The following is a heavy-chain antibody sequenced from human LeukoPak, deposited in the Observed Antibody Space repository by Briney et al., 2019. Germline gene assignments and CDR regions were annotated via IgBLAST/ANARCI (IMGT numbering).Heavy chain of an antibody. D-gene: IGHD2-8*01. CDR1: GYTLTSYG. Sequence: ASLKYSGKASGYTLTSYGIGWLRQAPGQGLEWMAWISAYNGNTDYAQKLQGRVTMTTDTSTSTDYMELRSLRSDDTAVYYCARSPLMVYALFDYWGQGTLVTVSS. CDR3: ARSPLMVYALFDY. V-gene: IGHV1-18*01. CDR2: ISAYNGNT. J-gene: IGHJ4*02.